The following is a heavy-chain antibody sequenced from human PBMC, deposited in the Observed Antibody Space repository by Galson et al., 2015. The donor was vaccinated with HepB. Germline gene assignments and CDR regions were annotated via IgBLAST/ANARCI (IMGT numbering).Heavy chain of an antibody. D-gene: IGHD5-12*01. CDR3: AKGYSKSWYSGLGY. Sequence: SLRLSCAASGFIVSSNYISWVRQAPGKGLEWVSVIYNAGDTYYADSVKGRFTISRDNSKNTVYLQMNSLRAEDTAMYYCAKGYSKSWYSGLGYWGQGTLATVSS. J-gene: IGHJ4*02. CDR1: GFIVSSNY. CDR2: IYNAGDT. V-gene: IGHV3-53*01.